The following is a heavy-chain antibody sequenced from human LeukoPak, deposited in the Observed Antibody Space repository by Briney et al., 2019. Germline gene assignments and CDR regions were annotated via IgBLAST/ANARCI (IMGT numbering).Heavy chain of an antibody. J-gene: IGHJ3*02. CDR2: IYSGGST. Sequence: GGSLRPSCAASGFTVSSNYMSWVRQAPGKGLEWVSVIYSGGSTYYADSVKGRFTISRDNSKNTLYLQMNSLRAEDTAVYYCARDRRSLDAFDIWGQGTMVTVSS. V-gene: IGHV3-66*01. CDR3: ARDRRSLDAFDI. CDR1: GFTVSSNY.